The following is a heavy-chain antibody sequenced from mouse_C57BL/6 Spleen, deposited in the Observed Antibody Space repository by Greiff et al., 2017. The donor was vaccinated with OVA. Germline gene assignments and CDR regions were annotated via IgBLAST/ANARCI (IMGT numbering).Heavy chain of an antibody. V-gene: IGHV1-18*01. CDR2: INPNNGGT. CDR1: GYTFTDYN. CDR3: AREDSNYVRYFDY. Sequence: EVQLQQSGPELVKPGASVKIPCKASGYTFTDYNMDWVKQSHGKSLEWIGDINPNNGGTIYNQKFKGKATLTVDKSSSTAYMELRSLTSEDTAVYYCAREDSNYVRYFDYWGQGTTLTVSS. J-gene: IGHJ2*01. D-gene: IGHD2-5*01.